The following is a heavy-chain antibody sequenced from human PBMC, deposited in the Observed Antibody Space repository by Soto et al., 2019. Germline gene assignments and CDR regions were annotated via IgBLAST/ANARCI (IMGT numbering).Heavy chain of an antibody. D-gene: IGHD1-20*01. CDR2: IYYSGST. CDR3: ARYNGGWYYGMDA. CDR1: GGSISSSSYY. J-gene: IGHJ6*02. Sequence: PSETLSLTCTVSGGSISSSSYYWGWIRQPPGKGLEWIGSIYYSGSTYYNPSLKSRVTISVDTSKNQFSLKLSSVTAADTAVYYCARYNGGWYYGMDAWGQGTTVTVSS. V-gene: IGHV4-39*01.